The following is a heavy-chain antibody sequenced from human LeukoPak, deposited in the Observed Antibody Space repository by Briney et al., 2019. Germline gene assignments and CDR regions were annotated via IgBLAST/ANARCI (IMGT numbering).Heavy chain of an antibody. CDR3: ARDRGGTTVTILDY. CDR1: GDTFSSYA. D-gene: IGHD4-17*01. CDR2: ITPIFGTA. V-gene: IGHV1-69*13. J-gene: IGHJ4*02. Sequence: GASVKVSCKASGDTFSSYAISWVRQAPVQGLEWIGGITPIFGTANYAQKFQGRVTITADESTSTAYMELSSLRSEDTAVYYCARDRGGTTVTILDYWGQGTLVTVSS.